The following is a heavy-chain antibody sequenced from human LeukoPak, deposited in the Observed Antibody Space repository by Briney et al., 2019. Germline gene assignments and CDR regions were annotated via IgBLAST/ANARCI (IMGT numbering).Heavy chain of an antibody. D-gene: IGHD4-17*01. Sequence: GGSLRLSCAASGFTFSSFGMHWVRQAPGQGLEWVAVISFDGSNQYYADSVKGRFTIYRDNFKNTVYLQMNSLRAEETAVYYCAKSHPPTVTTEEGEYLQHWGQGTLVAVSS. V-gene: IGHV3-30*18. CDR1: GFTFSSFG. CDR3: AKSHPPTVTTEEGEYLQH. CDR2: ISFDGSNQ. J-gene: IGHJ1*01.